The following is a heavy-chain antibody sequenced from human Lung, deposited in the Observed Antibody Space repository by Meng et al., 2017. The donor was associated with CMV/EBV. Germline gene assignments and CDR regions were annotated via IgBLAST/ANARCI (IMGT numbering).Heavy chain of an antibody. J-gene: IGHJ4*02. D-gene: IGHD3-22*01. CDR3: ARAGRSYLYYFDY. Sequence: VICGDSVSSNSAAWNWIRQSPSRGLEWLGTTFYRSKWYNNYGVSVKSRITINADTSKNQLSLQLTSVTPEDTAVYFCARAGRSYLYYFDYLGQGXLVTVSS. CDR1: GDSVSSNSAA. V-gene: IGHV6-1*01. CDR2: TFYRSKWYN.